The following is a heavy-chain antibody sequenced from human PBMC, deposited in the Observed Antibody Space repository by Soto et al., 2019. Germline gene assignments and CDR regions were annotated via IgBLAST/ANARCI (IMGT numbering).Heavy chain of an antibody. CDR2: ISYDGGVA. J-gene: IGHJ5*02. CDR1: GFTFNTYG. D-gene: IGHD3-16*01. V-gene: IGHV3-30*03. Sequence: QVQLVESGGGVVQPGRSLRLSCAASGFTFNTYGMHWVRQAPGKGLEWLAVISYDGGVAYYADSVQGRFTISRDNSKNTLYLQTNSMRPEDTAMYYCARDSIMEYGNWFDPWGQGTLVTVSS. CDR3: ARDSIMEYGNWFDP.